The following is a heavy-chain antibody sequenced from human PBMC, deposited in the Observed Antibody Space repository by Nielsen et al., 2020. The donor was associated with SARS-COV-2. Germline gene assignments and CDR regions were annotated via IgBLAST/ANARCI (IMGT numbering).Heavy chain of an antibody. CDR2: ISGSGGST. J-gene: IGHJ4*02. V-gene: IGHV3-23*01. D-gene: IGHD2-21*02. Sequence: GGSLRLSCAASGFTFSSYAMSWVRQAPGKGLEWVSAISGSGGSTYHADSVKGRFTISRDNYKNTLYLQMNSLRDEDTAVYYCARDLDSQSDCGGDCPPSGDYWGQGTLVTVSS. CDR1: GFTFSSYA. CDR3: ARDLDSQSDCGGDCPPSGDY.